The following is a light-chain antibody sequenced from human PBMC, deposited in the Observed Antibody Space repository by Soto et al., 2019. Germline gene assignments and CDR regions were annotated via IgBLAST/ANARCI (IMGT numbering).Light chain of an antibody. CDR2: EVS. V-gene: IGLV2-14*01. Sequence: QSALTQPASVSGSPGQSITISCAGTSSDVGASKYDSWYQLHPDKAPRLLIYEVSNRPSGVSNRFSGSKSANTASLTISGLQSEDEADYYCNSFGNNNTRVFGTGTKLTVL. CDR3: NSFGNNNTRV. CDR1: SSDVGASKY. J-gene: IGLJ1*01.